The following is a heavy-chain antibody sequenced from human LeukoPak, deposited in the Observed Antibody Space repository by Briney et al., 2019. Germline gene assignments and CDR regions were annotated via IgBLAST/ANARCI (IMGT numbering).Heavy chain of an antibody. V-gene: IGHV3-21*01. J-gene: IGHJ5*02. CDR1: GFTFSSYS. CDR3: ARDLGMATIGDWFDP. Sequence: GRSLRLSCAASGFTFSSYSMNWVRQAPGKGLEWVSSISSSSSYIYYADSVKGRFTISRDNAKNSLYLQMNSLRAEDTAVYYCARDLGMATIGDWFDPWGQGTLVTVSS. D-gene: IGHD5-24*01. CDR2: ISSSSSYI.